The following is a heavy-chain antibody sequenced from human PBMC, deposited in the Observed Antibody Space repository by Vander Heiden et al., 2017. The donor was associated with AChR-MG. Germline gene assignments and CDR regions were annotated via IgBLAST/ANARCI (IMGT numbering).Heavy chain of an antibody. J-gene: IGHJ4*02. Sequence: QVQRVQSGAEVKKPGSSVKVPCKASGRTFSSYAISWVRQVPGQGLEWMGGIIPIFGTANYAQKFQGRVTITADETTSTAYMELSSVRSEDTAVYYCASRLLLPATAPRTSGVSNRPLDYWGQGTLVTVSS. CDR3: ASRLLLPATAPRTSGVSNRPLDY. V-gene: IGHV1-69*01. CDR2: IIPIFGTA. D-gene: IGHD1-26*01. CDR1: GRTFSSYA.